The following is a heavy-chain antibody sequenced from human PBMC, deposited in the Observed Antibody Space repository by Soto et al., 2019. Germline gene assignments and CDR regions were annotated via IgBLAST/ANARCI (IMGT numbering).Heavy chain of an antibody. CDR2: IYPGDSDT. D-gene: IGHD3-22*01. CDR3: ARHRPTYYYDSSGYYSTAGGMDV. CDR1: GYSFTSYW. J-gene: IGHJ6*02. V-gene: IGHV5-51*01. Sequence: PGESLKLSCKGSGYSFTSYWIGWVRQMPGKGLEWMGIIYPGDSDTRYSPSFQGQVTISADKSISTAYLQWSSLKASDTAMYYCARHRPTYYYDSSGYYSTAGGMDVWGQGTTVTVSS.